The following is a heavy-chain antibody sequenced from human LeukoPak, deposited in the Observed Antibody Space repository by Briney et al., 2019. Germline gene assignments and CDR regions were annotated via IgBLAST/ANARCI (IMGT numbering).Heavy chain of an antibody. CDR3: AREVGATGNFDY. D-gene: IGHD1-26*01. CDR2: IYYSGST. CDR1: GGSFSSGGHS. V-gene: IGHV4-30-4*07. J-gene: IGHJ4*02. Sequence: PSQTLSLTCAVSGGSFSSGGHSWNWIRQPPGKGLEWIGYIYYSGSTNYNPSLKSRVTISIDTSKNQFSLKLSSVTAADTAVYYCAREVGATGNFDYWGQGTLVTVSS.